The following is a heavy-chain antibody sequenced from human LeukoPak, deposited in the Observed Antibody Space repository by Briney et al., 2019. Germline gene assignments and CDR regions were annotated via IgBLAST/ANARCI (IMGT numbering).Heavy chain of an antibody. Sequence: SETLSLTCTVSGGSISSYYWGWIRQPPGKGLEWIGSIYYSGSTYYNPSLKSRVTISVDTSKNQFSLKLSSVTAADTAVYYCAREGALLGGWFDPWGQGTLVTVSS. J-gene: IGHJ5*02. D-gene: IGHD3-16*01. V-gene: IGHV4-39*07. CDR1: GGSISSYY. CDR2: IYYSGST. CDR3: AREGALLGGWFDP.